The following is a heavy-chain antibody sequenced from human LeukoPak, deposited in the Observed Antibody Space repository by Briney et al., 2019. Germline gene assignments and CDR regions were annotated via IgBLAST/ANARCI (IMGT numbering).Heavy chain of an antibody. CDR3: ASNRGYYDFWSGSYYYYYMDV. D-gene: IGHD3-3*01. V-gene: IGHV4-59*11. CDR2: IYYSGST. J-gene: IGHJ6*03. Sequence: SETLSLTCTVSGGSISSHYWSWIRQPPGKGLDSPGYIYYSGSTNYNPSLKSRVTISVDTSKNQFSLKLSSVTAADTAVYYCASNRGYYDFWSGSYYYYYMDVWGKGTTVTVSS. CDR1: GGSISSHY.